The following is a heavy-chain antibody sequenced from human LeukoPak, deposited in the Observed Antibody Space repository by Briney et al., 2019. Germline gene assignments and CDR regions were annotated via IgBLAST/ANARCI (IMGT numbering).Heavy chain of an antibody. D-gene: IGHD2-8*01. J-gene: IGHJ5*02. CDR3: ARQREYCTNGVCPNWFDP. CDR1: GFTFSTYC. V-gene: IGHV3-74*01. Sequence: GGSLRLSCAASGFTFSTYCMHWVRQPPGKGLVWVSQICTDETTIRNADSVKGRFTISRDNAKNSLYLQMNSLRAEDTAVYYCARQREYCTNGVCPNWFDPWGQGTLVTVSS. CDR2: ICTDETTI.